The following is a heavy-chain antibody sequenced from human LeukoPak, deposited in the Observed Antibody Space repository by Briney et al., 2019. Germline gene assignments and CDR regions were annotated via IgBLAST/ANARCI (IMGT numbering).Heavy chain of an antibody. D-gene: IGHD6-19*01. CDR2: IYSGGST. CDR3: ARRYITGWHFVY. V-gene: IGHV3-66*01. Sequence: PGGSLRLSCATSGFTVSSNYMSWVRQAPGKGLEWVSVIYSGGSTYYADSVKGRFTISRDNSENTLYLQMNSLRAEDTAVYYCARRYITGWHFVYWGQGTLVTVSS. J-gene: IGHJ4*02. CDR1: GFTVSSNY.